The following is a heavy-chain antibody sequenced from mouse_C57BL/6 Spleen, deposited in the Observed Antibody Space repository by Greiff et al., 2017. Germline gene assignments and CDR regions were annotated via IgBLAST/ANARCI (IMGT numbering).Heavy chain of an antibody. D-gene: IGHD1-1*01. CDR2: INPNNGGT. CDR3: ARRVLLRRAYAMDY. CDR1: GYTFTDYN. J-gene: IGHJ4*01. Sequence: VQLKESGPELVKPGASVKIPCKASGYTFTDYNMDWVKQSHGKSLEWIGDINPNNGGTIYNQKFKGKATLTVDKSSSTAYMELRSLTSEDTAVYYCARRVLLRRAYAMDYWGQGTSVTVSS. V-gene: IGHV1-18*01.